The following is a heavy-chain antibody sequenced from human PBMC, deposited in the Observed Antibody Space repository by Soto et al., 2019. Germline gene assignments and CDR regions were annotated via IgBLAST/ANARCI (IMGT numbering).Heavy chain of an antibody. Sequence: QVQLVESGGGVVQPGRSLRLSCAASGFTFSSYAMHWVRQAPGKGLEWVAVISYDGSNKYYADSVKGRFTISRDNSKNTLYLQMNSLRAEDTAVYYCARDESMSSGWYLYYYYGMDVWGQGTTFTVSS. D-gene: IGHD6-19*01. CDR3: ARDESMSSGWYLYYYYGMDV. CDR2: ISYDGSNK. CDR1: GFTFSSYA. J-gene: IGHJ6*02. V-gene: IGHV3-30-3*01.